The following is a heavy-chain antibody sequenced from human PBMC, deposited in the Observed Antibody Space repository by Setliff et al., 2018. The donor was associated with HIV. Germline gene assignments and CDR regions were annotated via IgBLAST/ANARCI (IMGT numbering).Heavy chain of an antibody. Sequence: PSETLSLTCTVSGASSIYFWGWIRQPPGKGLEWIGSVYYSGSTYYNPSLKSRLTISVDTSENQFFLQLGSVTAADTAVYYCAGLGGSSAFDIWGQGTMVTVSS. J-gene: IGHJ3*02. CDR2: VYYSGST. V-gene: IGHV4-39*07. CDR3: AGLGGSSAFDI. CDR1: GASSIYF. D-gene: IGHD2-15*01.